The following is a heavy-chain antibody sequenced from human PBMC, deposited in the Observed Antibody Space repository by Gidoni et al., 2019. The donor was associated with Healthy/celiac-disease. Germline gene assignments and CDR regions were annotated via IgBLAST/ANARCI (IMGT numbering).Heavy chain of an antibody. CDR1: GLTFSSYA. V-gene: IGHV3-23*04. J-gene: IGHJ4*02. Sequence: EVQLVESGGGLVQPGGSLRRSCAASGLTFSSYAMSWVRQATGKGLEWVSAISGSGGSTYYADSLKGRFTISRDNSKNTLYLQMNSLRAEDTAVYYCAAARYGDYTFDYWGQGTLVTVSS. D-gene: IGHD4-17*01. CDR2: ISGSGGST. CDR3: AAARYGDYTFDY.